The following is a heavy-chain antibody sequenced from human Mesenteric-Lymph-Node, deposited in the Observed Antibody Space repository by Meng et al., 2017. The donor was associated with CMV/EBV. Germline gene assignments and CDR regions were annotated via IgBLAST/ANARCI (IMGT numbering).Heavy chain of an antibody. V-gene: IGHV3-74*01. CDR1: GFTFSAYW. CDR3: ARDLRGKDDY. J-gene: IGHJ4*01. Sequence: GGSLRLSCTTSGFTFSAYWMHWVRQTPGKGLVWVSRLTPDGGMTDYADSVKGRFTISRDNAKSTLYLQMNSLRAEDTGVYYCARDLRGKDDYWGHGTLVTVSS. CDR2: LTPDGGMT. D-gene: IGHD5-12*01.